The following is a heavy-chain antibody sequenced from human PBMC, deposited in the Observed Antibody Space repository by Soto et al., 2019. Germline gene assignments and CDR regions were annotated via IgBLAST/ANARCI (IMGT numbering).Heavy chain of an antibody. V-gene: IGHV4-39*01. Sequence: QLQLQESGPGLVKPSETLSLTCTVSGVSITNTSYYWGWIRQPPGKGLEWIGTIYFSGSTFYNPSLKSRLTISVDTSKNQFSLRLSSVTDADPAVYYCARHGSYWGQGTLVAVSS. CDR2: IYFSGST. CDR1: GVSITNTSYY. J-gene: IGHJ4*02. CDR3: ARHGSY.